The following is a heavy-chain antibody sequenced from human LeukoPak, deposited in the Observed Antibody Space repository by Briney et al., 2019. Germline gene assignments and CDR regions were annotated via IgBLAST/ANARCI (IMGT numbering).Heavy chain of an antibody. J-gene: IGHJ4*02. CDR3: ASLKGLFDYFDY. V-gene: IGHV3-53*01. CDR1: GFIVSNNY. Sequence: GGSLRLSCVGSGFIVSNNYMSWVRRAPGKGLEWVSVLYNAGSTYYADSVKGRFTISRDNSKNTLYLQMYSLRAEDTAVYYCASLKGLFDYFDYWAQGILVTVYS. D-gene: IGHD3-22*01. CDR2: LYNAGST.